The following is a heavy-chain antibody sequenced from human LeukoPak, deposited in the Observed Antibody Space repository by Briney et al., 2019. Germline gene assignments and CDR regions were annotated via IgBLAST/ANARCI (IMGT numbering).Heavy chain of an antibody. CDR1: GFTFSNAW. V-gene: IGHV3-15*01. CDR3: TTGPDTAMDTFDY. D-gene: IGHD5-18*01. CDR2: IKSKTDGGTT. J-gene: IGHJ4*02. Sequence: PGGSLRLSCAASGFTFSNAWMSWVRQAPGKGLEWVGRIKSKTDGGTTDYAAHVKGRFTISRDDSKNTLYLQMNSLKTEDTAVYYCTTGPDTAMDTFDYWGQGTLVTVSS.